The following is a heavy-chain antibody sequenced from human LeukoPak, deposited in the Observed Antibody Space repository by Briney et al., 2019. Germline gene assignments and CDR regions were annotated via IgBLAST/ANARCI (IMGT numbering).Heavy chain of an antibody. CDR2: IHPSGST. V-gene: IGHV4-4*07. D-gene: IGHD3-22*01. CDR1: GDSISSYY. CDR3: ARRAITMIVVVREAFDI. Sequence: PSETLSLTCTVSGDSISSYYWSWIRQPAGKGLEWIGRIHPSGSTNYNPSLKSRVTLSVDTSKNQFSLKLSSVTAADTAVYYCARRAITMIVVVREAFDIWGQGTMVTVSS. J-gene: IGHJ3*02.